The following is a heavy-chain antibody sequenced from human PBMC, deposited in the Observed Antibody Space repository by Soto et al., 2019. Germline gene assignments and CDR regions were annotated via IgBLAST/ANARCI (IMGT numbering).Heavy chain of an antibody. CDR1: GGSISSYY. D-gene: IGHD3-9*01. V-gene: IGHV4-59*01. CDR3: AREPIYYDILTGYGNDAFDI. CDR2: IYYSGST. J-gene: IGHJ3*02. Sequence: SETLSLTCTVSGGSISSYYWSWIRQPPGKGLEWIGYIYYSGSTNYNPSLKSRVTISVDTSKNQFSLNLSSVTAADTAVYYCAREPIYYDILTGYGNDAFDIWGQGTMVTVSS.